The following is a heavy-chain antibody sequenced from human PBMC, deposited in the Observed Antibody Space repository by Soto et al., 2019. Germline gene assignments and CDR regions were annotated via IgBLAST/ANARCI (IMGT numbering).Heavy chain of an antibody. V-gene: IGHV1-69*01. CDR1: GGTFSSYA. D-gene: IGHD2-15*01. J-gene: IGHJ4*02. CDR2: IIPIFGTA. Sequence: QVQLVQSGAEVKKPGSSVKVSCKASGGTFSSYAISWVRQAPGQGLEWMGGIIPIFGTANYAQKFQGRVTITADESTSTAYMERSSLRAEDTAVYYCAVDDLGYCSGGSCYSLDYWGQGTLVTVSS. CDR3: AVDDLGYCSGGSCYSLDY.